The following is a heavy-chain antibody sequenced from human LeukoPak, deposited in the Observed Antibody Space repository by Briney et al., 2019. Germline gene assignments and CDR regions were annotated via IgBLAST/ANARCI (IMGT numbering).Heavy chain of an antibody. CDR3: ARLRTDAFDI. V-gene: IGHV4-59*01. CDR2: IYYSGST. J-gene: IGHJ3*02. Sequence: SETLSLTCTVSGGSISSYYWSWIRQPPGKGLEWIGYIYYSGSTNYNPSLKSRVTISVDTSKNQFSLKLSSVTAADTAVYYCARLRTDAFDIWGQGTMVTVSS. D-gene: IGHD4-17*01. CDR1: GGSISSYY.